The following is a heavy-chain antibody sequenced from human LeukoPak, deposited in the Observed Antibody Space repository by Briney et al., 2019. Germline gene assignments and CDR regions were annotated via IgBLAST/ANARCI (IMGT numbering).Heavy chain of an antibody. D-gene: IGHD6-19*01. CDR1: GFTFSNAW. Sequence: GGSLRLSCAASGFTFSNAWMNWVRQAPGKGLEWVGRIKSKTDGGTTDYAAPVKGRFTISRDDSKNTLYLQMNSLKTEDTAVYYCTTGYSSGWIDYYYYGMDVWGQWTTVTVSS. CDR3: TTGYSSGWIDYYYYGMDV. V-gene: IGHV3-15*07. CDR2: IKSKTDGGTT. J-gene: IGHJ6*02.